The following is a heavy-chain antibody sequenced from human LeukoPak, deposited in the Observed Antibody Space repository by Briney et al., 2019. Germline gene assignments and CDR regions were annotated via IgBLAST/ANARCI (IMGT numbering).Heavy chain of an antibody. CDR3: AKEGRSTTPGY. D-gene: IGHD6-13*01. V-gene: IGHV3-30*18. Sequence: RRSLRLSSSASGFPFSSYGMHWVPHAPGNGPEWVAVTSSDGSRNHYADSVKGRLTISRDNAKNSLYLQMNSLRDEDTAVYYCAKEGRSTTPGYWGQGTLVTVSS. CDR2: TSSDGSRN. J-gene: IGHJ4*02. CDR1: GFPFSSYG.